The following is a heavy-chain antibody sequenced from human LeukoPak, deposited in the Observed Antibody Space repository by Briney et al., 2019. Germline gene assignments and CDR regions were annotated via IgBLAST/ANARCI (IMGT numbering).Heavy chain of an antibody. Sequence: PVGSLRLSCAASGFTVSSNYMSWVRQAPGKGLEWVSVIYNVGNTHYADSVKGRFTISRDISKNTVYLQMNSLRAEDTAMYFCARSSRYYYDSSGYYPGPPDHWGQGTLVTVSS. CDR1: GFTVSSNY. V-gene: IGHV3-53*01. J-gene: IGHJ5*02. CDR3: ARSSRYYYDSSGYYPGPPDH. D-gene: IGHD3-22*01. CDR2: IYNVGNT.